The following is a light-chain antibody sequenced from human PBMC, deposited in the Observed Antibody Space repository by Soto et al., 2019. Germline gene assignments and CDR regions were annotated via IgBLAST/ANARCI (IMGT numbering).Light chain of an antibody. Sequence: QSVLTQPASVSGSPGQSITISCTGSSSDIGTYNYVSWYQQHPGQAPKLMIYDVSNRPSGVSDRFSGSESGNTASLTISGLQAEDEADYYCYSCSRSSGTRYVFGTGTKLTVL. CDR1: SSDIGTYNY. J-gene: IGLJ1*01. V-gene: IGLV2-14*03. CDR2: DVS. CDR3: YSCSRSSGTRYV.